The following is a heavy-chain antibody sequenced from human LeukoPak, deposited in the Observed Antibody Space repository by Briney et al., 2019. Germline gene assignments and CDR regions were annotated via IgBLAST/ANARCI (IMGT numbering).Heavy chain of an antibody. V-gene: IGHV4-31*03. CDR1: GGSISSGGYY. J-gene: IGHJ4*02. Sequence: SQTLSLTCTVSGGSISSGGYYWGWLRQHPGRGLEGIGYIYYSGSTYYNPSLKSRVTISVDTSKNQFSLKLSSVTAADTAVYYCARYGDYEFFDYWGQGTLVTVSS. CDR3: ARYGDYEFFDY. D-gene: IGHD4-17*01. CDR2: IYYSGST.